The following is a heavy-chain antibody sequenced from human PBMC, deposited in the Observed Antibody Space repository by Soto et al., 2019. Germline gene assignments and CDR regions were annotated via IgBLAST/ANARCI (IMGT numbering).Heavy chain of an antibody. CDR2: ISGSGGST. CDR1: GFTFSSYA. Sequence: PVGSLRLSCAASGFTFSSYAMSWVRQAPGKGLEWVSAISGSGGSTYYADSVKGRFTISRDNSKNTLYLQMNSLRAEDTAVYYCANVVDGFYDSSGRFDYWGQGTLVTVSS. J-gene: IGHJ4*02. D-gene: IGHD3-22*01. CDR3: ANVVDGFYDSSGRFDY. V-gene: IGHV3-23*01.